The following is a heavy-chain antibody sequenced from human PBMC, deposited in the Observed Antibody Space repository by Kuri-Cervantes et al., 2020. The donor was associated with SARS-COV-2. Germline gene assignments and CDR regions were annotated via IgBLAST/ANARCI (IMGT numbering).Heavy chain of an antibody. D-gene: IGHD2-2*01. CDR1: GFTFSSYA. J-gene: IGHJ6*03. V-gene: IGHV3-20*04. CDR2: INWNGGST. CDR3: ARYTLYCSSTSRYRAHYMDV. Sequence: GESLKISCAASGFTFSSYAMSWVRQAPGKGLEWVSGINWNGGSTGYADSVKGRFTISRDNAKNSLYLQMNSLRAEDTALYYCARYTLYCSSTSRYRAHYMDVWGKGTTVTVSS.